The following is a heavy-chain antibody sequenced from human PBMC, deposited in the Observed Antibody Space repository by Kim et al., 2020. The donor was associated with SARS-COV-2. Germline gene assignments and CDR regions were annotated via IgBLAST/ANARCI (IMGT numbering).Heavy chain of an antibody. V-gene: IGHV3-74*01. J-gene: IGHJ4*02. D-gene: IGHD5-12*01. CDR3: VPNGYDLERISY. Sequence: AASMNGRCTSTRDNAKNTLYLQMDSLRGEDTAVYYCVPNGYDLERISYWGQGTLVTVSS.